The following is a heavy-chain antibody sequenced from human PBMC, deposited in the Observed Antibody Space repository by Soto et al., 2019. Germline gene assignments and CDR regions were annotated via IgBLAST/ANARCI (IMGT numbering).Heavy chain of an antibody. CDR3: ARYGWNYGKDYYYYGMDV. CDR2: ISAYNGNT. J-gene: IGHJ6*02. D-gene: IGHD1-7*01. V-gene: IGHV1-18*01. Sequence: GASVKVSCKTSGYTFTTYSISWVRQAPGQGLEWMGWISAYNGNTNYAQKLQGRVTMTTDTSTSTAYMELRSLRSDDTSVYYCARYGWNYGKDYYYYGMDVWGQGTTVTVSS. CDR1: GYTFTTYS.